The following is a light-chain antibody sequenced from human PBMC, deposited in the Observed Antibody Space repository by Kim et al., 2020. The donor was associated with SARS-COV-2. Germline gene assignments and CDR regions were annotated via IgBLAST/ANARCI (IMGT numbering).Light chain of an antibody. Sequence: QSALTQPASVSGSPGQSITISCTGTSSDVGDYNYVSWYQQYPGKAPKLMIYDVTRRPSGVSNRFSGSKSGNTASLTISGLQAEDEADYYCSSYTSSNSYVFGTGTKVTVL. CDR2: DVT. CDR3: SSYTSSNSYV. CDR1: SSDVGDYNY. V-gene: IGLV2-14*01. J-gene: IGLJ1*01.